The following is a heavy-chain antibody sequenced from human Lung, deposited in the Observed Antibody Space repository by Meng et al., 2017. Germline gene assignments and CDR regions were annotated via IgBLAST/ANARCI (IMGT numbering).Heavy chain of an antibody. J-gene: IGHJ4*02. CDR2: ISISGDIT. D-gene: IGHD3-10*01. CDR3: AKEEVPNDY. CDR1: GFTFTNYA. V-gene: IGHV3-23*01. Sequence: VVVWGAGGGLVRVGGSWRLPFAVSGFTFTNYAISWVRQAPGKGLEWVSGISISGDITYYADSVKGRFTISRDNSKNTVYLQMNSLRAEDTAVYYCAKEEVPNDYWGQGTLVTVSS.